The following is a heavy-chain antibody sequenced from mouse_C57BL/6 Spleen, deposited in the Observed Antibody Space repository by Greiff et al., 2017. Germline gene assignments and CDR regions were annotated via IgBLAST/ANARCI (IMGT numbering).Heavy chain of an antibody. CDR3: DRNSLLYVYYAMDY. Sequence: QVQLQQSGPGLVQPSQSLSITCTVSGFSLTSYGVHWVRQSPGKGLEWLGVIWSGGSTDYNAAFISRLSISKDNSKSQVFFKMNSLQADDTAIYYCDRNSLLYVYYAMDYWGQGTSVTVSS. CDR2: IWSGGST. D-gene: IGHD2-12*01. V-gene: IGHV2-2*01. J-gene: IGHJ4*01. CDR1: GFSLTSYG.